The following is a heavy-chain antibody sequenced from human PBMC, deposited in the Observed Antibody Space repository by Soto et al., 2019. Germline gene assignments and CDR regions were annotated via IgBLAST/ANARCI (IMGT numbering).Heavy chain of an antibody. CDR1: GFTFSSYA. J-gene: IGHJ4*02. CDR2: ISYDGSNK. D-gene: IGHD3-22*01. V-gene: IGHV3-30-3*01. CDR3: ARDYYDSSGHLVY. Sequence: PGGSLRLSCAASGFTFSSYAMHWVRQAPGKGLEWVAVISYDGSNKYYADSVKGRFTISRDNSKNTLYLQMNSLRAEDTAVYYCARDYYDSSGHLVYWGQGTLVTVSS.